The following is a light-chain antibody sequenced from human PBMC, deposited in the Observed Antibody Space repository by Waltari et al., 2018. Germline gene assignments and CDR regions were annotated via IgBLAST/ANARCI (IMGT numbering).Light chain of an antibody. V-gene: IGLV2-23*02. J-gene: IGLJ3*02. Sequence: QSALTQPASVSGSPGQSLTISCTGTSTDVGIYTLVSWSQQHPTKVPKLLTYAVSKRPSGVSNRFAGSKAGNTASLTISGLQAEDEADYYCSSDAGSGTAGVFGGGTKLTVL. CDR3: SSDAGSGTAGV. CDR1: STDVGIYTL. CDR2: AVS.